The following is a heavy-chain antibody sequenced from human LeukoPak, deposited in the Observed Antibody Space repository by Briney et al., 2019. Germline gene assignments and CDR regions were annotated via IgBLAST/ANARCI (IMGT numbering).Heavy chain of an antibody. V-gene: IGHV4-59*08. CDR3: ARRIRDYYDSSGYLRDDAFDI. J-gene: IGHJ3*02. D-gene: IGHD3-22*01. Sequence: SETLSLTCTVSGGSISSYYWSWIRQPSGKGLEWIGYIYYSGSTNYNPSLKSRVTISVDTSKNQFSLKLSSVTAADTAVYYCARRIRDYYDSSGYLRDDAFDIWGQGTMVTVSS. CDR1: GGSISSYY. CDR2: IYYSGST.